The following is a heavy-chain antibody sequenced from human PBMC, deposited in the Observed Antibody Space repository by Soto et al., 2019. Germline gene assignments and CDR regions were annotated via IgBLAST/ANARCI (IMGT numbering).Heavy chain of an antibody. D-gene: IGHD2-21*01. CDR1: GYTFTDSA. CDR3: AKGSRMWTPDY. CDR2: IAPGNGNT. Sequence: GASVKVSCKGSGYTFTDSAIHWVRQAPGQSLELLGWIAPGNGNTKYSQKFQGRVTITRDTSATTSYMEVSSLRSEDTAVYYCAKGSRMWTPDYWGQGTLVTVSS. V-gene: IGHV1-3*01. J-gene: IGHJ4*02.